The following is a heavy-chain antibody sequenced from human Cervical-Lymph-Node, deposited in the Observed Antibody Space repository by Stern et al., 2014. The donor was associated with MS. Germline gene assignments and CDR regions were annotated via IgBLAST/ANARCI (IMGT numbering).Heavy chain of an antibody. V-gene: IGHV1-69*09. CDR3: ARGVVSNRAAATLHNLFDP. J-gene: IGHJ5*02. D-gene: IGHD2-15*01. CDR1: GGTFSSSYA. CDR2: TIPILGLA. Sequence: VQLEESGAEVKKPGSSMNVSCKTSGGTFSSSYAITWMRQAPGQGLEWLARTIPILGLANYAQKFQGRVTITADTSTSTTYMELSSLRSEDTAVYYCARGVVSNRAAATLHNLFDPWGQGTLVTVSS.